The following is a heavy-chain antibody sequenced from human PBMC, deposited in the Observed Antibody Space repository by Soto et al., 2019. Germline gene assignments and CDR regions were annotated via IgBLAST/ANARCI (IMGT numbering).Heavy chain of an antibody. V-gene: IGHV3-73*02. CDR3: IRHFPRVAGTLATV. D-gene: IGHD6-19*01. CDR1: GFTFSDSA. CDR2: VRNKANNHAT. J-gene: IGHJ4*02. Sequence: EVQLVESGGGLVQPGGSLKLSCAASGFTFSDSAIHWVRQASGKGLEWIGRVRNKANNHATEYAASMKGRFTISRDASKNTAYLQMNNLKAEDTPLSCCIRHFPRVAGTLATVWGQGTLVIVSS.